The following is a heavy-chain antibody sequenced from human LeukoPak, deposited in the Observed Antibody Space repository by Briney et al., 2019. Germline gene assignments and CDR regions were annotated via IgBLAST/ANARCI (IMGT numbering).Heavy chain of an antibody. CDR1: GFTFSSYA. V-gene: IGHV3-30-3*01. CDR2: ISYDGSNK. Sequence: PGGSLRLSCAASGFTFSSYAMHWVRQAPGKGLEWVAVISYDGSNKYYADSVKGRFTISRDNSKNTLYLQMNSLRAEDTAVYYCAREIIRPYIVVVPAAMRGFDYWGQGTLVTVSS. CDR3: AREIIRPYIVVVPAAMRGFDY. D-gene: IGHD2-2*01. J-gene: IGHJ4*02.